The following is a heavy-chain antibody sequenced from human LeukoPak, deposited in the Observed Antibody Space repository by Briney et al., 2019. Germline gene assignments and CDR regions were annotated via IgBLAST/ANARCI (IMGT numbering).Heavy chain of an antibody. Sequence: SVKVSCKASGGTFSSYTISWGRHAPGQGLEWMGRIIPILGIANYAQKLQGRVTITADKSTSTAYMELSSLRSEDTAVYYCARGLMADAFDIWGQGTMVTVSS. V-gene: IGHV1-69*02. CDR1: GGTFSSYT. CDR3: ARGLMADAFDI. CDR2: IIPILGIA. J-gene: IGHJ3*02. D-gene: IGHD2-8*01.